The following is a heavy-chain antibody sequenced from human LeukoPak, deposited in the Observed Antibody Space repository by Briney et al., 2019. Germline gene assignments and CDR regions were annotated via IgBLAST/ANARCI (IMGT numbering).Heavy chain of an antibody. J-gene: IGHJ6*02. D-gene: IGHD5-12*01. CDR2: ISWNSGDI. CDR3: AREWLRFSGIGYYGMDV. Sequence: GGSLRLSCAASGFSFGGYALHWVRQAPGKGLEWVASISWNSGDIVHADSVKGRFTISRDNAKNSLYLQMDSLRTEDTAVYYCAREWLRFSGIGYYGMDVWGQGTTVTVSS. CDR1: GFSFGGYA. V-gene: IGHV3-9*01.